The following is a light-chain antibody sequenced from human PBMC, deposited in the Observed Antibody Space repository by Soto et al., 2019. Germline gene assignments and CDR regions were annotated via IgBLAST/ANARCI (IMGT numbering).Light chain of an antibody. J-gene: IGKJ3*01. V-gene: IGKV3-15*01. CDR3: QQYRSSVFN. Sequence: ETVMTHSPATLSVCPWGIATLSCRASQSISDTLAWYQQKPGQAPRLLIHGASTRATGFPARFSGSGSGSEFTLTISRLEPEDFAVYYCQQYRSSVFNFGPGTKVDIK. CDR2: GAS. CDR1: QSISDT.